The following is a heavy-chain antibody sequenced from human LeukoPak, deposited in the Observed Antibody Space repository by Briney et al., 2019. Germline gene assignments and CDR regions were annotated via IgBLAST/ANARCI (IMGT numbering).Heavy chain of an antibody. CDR1: GFTFSTYS. CDR2: ISASGGLT. J-gene: IGHJ4*02. CDR3: AKGALAAAGSGFDY. V-gene: IGHV3-23*01. D-gene: IGHD6-13*01. Sequence: GGSLILSCVASGFTFSTYSMNWVRQAPGKGLEWVSSISASGGLTYHADSVKGRFTISRDNSKNSLHLQVNSLRADDTALYYCAKGALAAAGSGFDYWGQGTLVTVSS.